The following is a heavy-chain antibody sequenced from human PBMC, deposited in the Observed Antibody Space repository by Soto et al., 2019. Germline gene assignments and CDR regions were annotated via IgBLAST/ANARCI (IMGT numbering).Heavy chain of an antibody. CDR1: GFSFSDYY. D-gene: IGHD4-4*01. CDR3: ARHDYSKEHWFDT. CDR2: ISSASDYS. J-gene: IGHJ5*02. V-gene: IGHV3-11*06. Sequence: PGGSLRLSCTASGFSFSDYYMSWIRQAPGKGLEWIAYISSASDYSTYADSVKGRVTISRDNAKSSLYLQLNNVRPDDTALYFCARHDYSKEHWFDTWGLGTQVTVYS.